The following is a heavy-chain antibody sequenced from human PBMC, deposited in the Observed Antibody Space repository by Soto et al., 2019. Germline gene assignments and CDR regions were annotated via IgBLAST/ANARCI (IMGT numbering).Heavy chain of an antibody. Sequence: EVQLVESGGGLVQPGGSLRLSCAASGFTFSSYEMNWVRQAPGKGLEWVSYISSSGGSTYYADSVKGRFTISRDNSKNTLYLQMNSLRAEDTAVYYCAKDQTAAAGMAAFDYWGQGTLVTVSS. V-gene: IGHV3-23*04. CDR3: AKDQTAAAGMAAFDY. J-gene: IGHJ4*02. D-gene: IGHD6-13*01. CDR2: ISSSGGST. CDR1: GFTFSSYE.